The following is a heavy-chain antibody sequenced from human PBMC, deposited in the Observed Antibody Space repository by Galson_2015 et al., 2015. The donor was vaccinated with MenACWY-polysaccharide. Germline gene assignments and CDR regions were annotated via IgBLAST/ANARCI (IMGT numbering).Heavy chain of an antibody. CDR2: AFYRSKWSK. V-gene: IGHV6-1*01. CDR1: GDSVSSNSAA. Sequence: CAISGDSVSSNSAAWNWIRQSPSRGLEWLARAFYRSKWSKDYAESVKGRITVTPDTSKNQFSLKLNSVTPEDTAVYYCVRDNGYYYGYWGQGTLVTVSS. D-gene: IGHD3-22*01. CDR3: VRDNGYYYGY. J-gene: IGHJ4*02.